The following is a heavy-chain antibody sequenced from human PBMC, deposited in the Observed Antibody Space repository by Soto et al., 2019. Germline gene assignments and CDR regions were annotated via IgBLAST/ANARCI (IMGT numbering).Heavy chain of an antibody. J-gene: IGHJ4*02. CDR1: GGSISSSSYY. CDR2: IYDSGST. CDR3: ARRSSSSFSYYFDY. Sequence: QLQLQESGPGLVKPSETLSLTCTVSGGSISSSSYYWGWIRQPPGKGLEWIGRIYDSGSTYYNPSLKSRVTISVDTSKNQFSLKLSSVTAADTAVYYCARRSSSSFSYYFDYWGQGTLVTVSS. V-gene: IGHV4-39*01. D-gene: IGHD6-6*01.